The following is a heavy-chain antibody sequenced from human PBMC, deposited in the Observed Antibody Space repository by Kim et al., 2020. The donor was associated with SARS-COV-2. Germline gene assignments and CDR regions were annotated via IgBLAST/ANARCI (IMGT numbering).Heavy chain of an antibody. Sequence: SVKVSCKASGGTFSSYAISWVRQAPGQGLEWMGRIIPILGIANYAQKFQGRVTITADKSTSTAYMELSSLRSEDTAVYYCAREYYYGSGSYYIGYWGQGTLVTVSS. V-gene: IGHV1-69*04. D-gene: IGHD3-10*01. CDR3: AREYYYGSGSYYIGY. CDR1: GGTFSSYA. J-gene: IGHJ4*02. CDR2: IIPILGIA.